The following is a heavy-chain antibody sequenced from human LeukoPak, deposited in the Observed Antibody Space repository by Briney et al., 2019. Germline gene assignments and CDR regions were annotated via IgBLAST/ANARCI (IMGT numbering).Heavy chain of an antibody. CDR1: GDSISSYY. V-gene: IGHV4-59*08. J-gene: IGHJ3*02. Sequence: SETLSLTCTVSGDSISSYYWSWIRQPPGKGLEWIGYIYYSGSTNYSPSLKSRVTISVDTSKNQFSLKLSSVTAADTAVYYCARSERIIMILGGAFDIWGQGAVVTVSS. CDR2: IYYSGST. CDR3: ARSERIIMILGGAFDI. D-gene: IGHD3-22*01.